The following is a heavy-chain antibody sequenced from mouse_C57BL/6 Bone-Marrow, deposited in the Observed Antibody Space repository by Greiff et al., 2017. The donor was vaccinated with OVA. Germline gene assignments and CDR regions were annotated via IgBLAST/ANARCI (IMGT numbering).Heavy chain of an antibody. Sequence: VQLVESGPELVKPGASVKISCKASGYRFTSYYIHWVKQRPGQGLEWIGWNYPGSGNTKYNEQFKGKATLTADPSSRTAYMQRSSLTSDDSAVYYCAIEGIYYDYDYAMDYWGQGTSVTVSA. J-gene: IGHJ4*01. CDR1: GYRFTSYY. CDR2: NYPGSGNT. V-gene: IGHV1-66*01. D-gene: IGHD2-4*01. CDR3: AIEGIYYDYDYAMDY.